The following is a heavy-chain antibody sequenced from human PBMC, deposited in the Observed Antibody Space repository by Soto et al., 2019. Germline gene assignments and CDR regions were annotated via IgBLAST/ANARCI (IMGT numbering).Heavy chain of an antibody. Sequence: PGGSLRLSCAASGFTFSSYAMSWVRQAPGKGLEWVSSISGGSGNTYYADSVKGRFTISRDNSKNTLYLQMNSLRAEDTAVYYCAKVDGSGTYNISPFDYWGQGTLVTVSS. V-gene: IGHV3-23*01. D-gene: IGHD3-10*01. J-gene: IGHJ4*02. CDR2: ISGGSGNT. CDR3: AKVDGSGTYNISPFDY. CDR1: GFTFSSYA.